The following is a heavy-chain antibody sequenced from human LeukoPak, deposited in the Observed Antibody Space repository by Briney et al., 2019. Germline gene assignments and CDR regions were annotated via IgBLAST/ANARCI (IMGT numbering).Heavy chain of an antibody. CDR1: GFTFSGSA. Sequence: GGSLRLSCAASGFTFSGSAMHWVRQASGKGLEWVGRIRSKANSYATAYAASVKGRFTISRDDSKNTAYLQMNSLKTEDTAVYYCTRAIFGVVTATPANWFDPWGQGSLVTVSS. J-gene: IGHJ5*02. CDR2: IRSKANSYAT. CDR3: TRAIFGVVTATPANWFDP. D-gene: IGHD3-3*01. V-gene: IGHV3-73*01.